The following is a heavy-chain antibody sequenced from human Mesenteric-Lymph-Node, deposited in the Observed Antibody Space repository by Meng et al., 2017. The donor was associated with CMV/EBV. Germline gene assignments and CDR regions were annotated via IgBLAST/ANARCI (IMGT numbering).Heavy chain of an antibody. CDR3: ARFHRVGEAFDI. V-gene: IGHV4-59*01. J-gene: IGHJ3*02. CDR2: IYYSGST. D-gene: IGHD2-15*01. CDR1: GGSIGIYY. Sequence: SETLSLTCTVSGGSIGIYYWNWIRQPPGKGLEWIWYIYYSGSTNYNPSLKSRVTTSVDTSKNQFSLKLSSVTAADTAVYYCARFHRVGEAFDIWGQGTMVTVSS.